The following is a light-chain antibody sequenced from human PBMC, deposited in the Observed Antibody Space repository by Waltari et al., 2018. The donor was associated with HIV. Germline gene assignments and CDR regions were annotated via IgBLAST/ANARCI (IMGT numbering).Light chain of an antibody. J-gene: IGLJ2*01. CDR3: CSYGGTYLFWI. CDR2: RVN. Sequence: QSALTQPRSVSGSPGQSVTISCTASRRSLNNDHNVSRYQHHAGNAPTLIIFRVNQRPAGVPDRFSGSKSGSTASLTISGLQAEDEGHYYCCSYGGTYLFWIFGGGTQLTVL. CDR1: RRSLNNDHN. V-gene: IGLV2-11*01.